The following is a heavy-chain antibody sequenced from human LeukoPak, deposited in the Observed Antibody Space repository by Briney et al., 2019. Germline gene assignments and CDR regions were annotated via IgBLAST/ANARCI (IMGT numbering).Heavy chain of an antibody. CDR3: AKAPFTYYYGSGXPTXFDY. V-gene: IGHV3-74*01. D-gene: IGHD3-10*01. J-gene: IGHJ4*02. CDR1: GFTFSSYW. Sequence: GGSLRLSCAASGFTFSSYWMHWVRQAPGKGLVWVSRINSDGSSTSYADSVKGRFTISRDNSKNTLYLQMNSLRAEDTAVYYCAKAPFTYYYGSGXPTXFDYWGQGTLVTVSS. CDR2: INSDGSST.